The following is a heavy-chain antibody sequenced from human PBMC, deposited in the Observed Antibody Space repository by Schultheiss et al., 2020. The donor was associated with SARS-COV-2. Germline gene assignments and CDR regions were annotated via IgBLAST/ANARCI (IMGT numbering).Heavy chain of an antibody. J-gene: IGHJ2*01. CDR2: IYYSGST. Sequence: SETLSLTCTVSGGSISSGGYYWSWIRQHPGKGLEWIGYIYYSGSTYYNPSLKSRVTISVDTSKNQFSLKLSSVTAADTAVYYCARRGQWLADWYFDLWGRGTLVTVSS. D-gene: IGHD6-19*01. CDR3: ARRGQWLADWYFDL. V-gene: IGHV4-31*03. CDR1: GGSISSGGYY.